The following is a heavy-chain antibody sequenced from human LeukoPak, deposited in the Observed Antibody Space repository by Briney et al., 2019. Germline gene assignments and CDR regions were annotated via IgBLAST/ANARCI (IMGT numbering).Heavy chain of an antibody. D-gene: IGHD3-16*02. CDR1: GFTFDDYA. CDR3: AKDDKLAFDI. J-gene: IGHJ3*02. Sequence: GGSLRLSCAASGFTFDDYAMHWVRQAPGKGLEWVSGISWNSGSIGYADSVKGRFTISRDNAKNSLYLQMNSLRAEDTALYYCAKDDKLAFDIWGQGTMVTVSS. CDR2: ISWNSGSI. V-gene: IGHV3-9*01.